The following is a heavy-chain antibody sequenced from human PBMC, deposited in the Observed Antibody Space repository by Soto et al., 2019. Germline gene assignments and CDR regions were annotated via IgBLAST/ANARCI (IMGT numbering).Heavy chain of an antibody. CDR2: IKSKTDGGTT. J-gene: IGHJ6*04. V-gene: IGHV3-15*07. CDR1: GFTFSNAW. CDR3: TTTILPAISYYSGMDV. D-gene: IGHD2-15*01. Sequence: GGSLRLSCAASGFTFSNAWMNWVRQAPGKGLEWVGRIKSKTDGGTTDYAAPVKGRFTISRDDSKNTLYLQMNSLKTEDTAVYYCTTTILPAISYYSGMDVGGKGTRVTVPS.